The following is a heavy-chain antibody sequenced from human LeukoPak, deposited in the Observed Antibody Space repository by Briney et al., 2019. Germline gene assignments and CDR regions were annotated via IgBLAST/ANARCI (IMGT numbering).Heavy chain of an antibody. V-gene: IGHV4-4*02. CDR2: VNLQGST. J-gene: IGHJ4*02. Sequence: GSLRLSCAASGFTFSSHSMNWVRQAPGKGLEWIGEVNLQGSTNYNPSLMRRVAISVDTSANHVSLQSTSVTAADTAVYYCAREGGPYRPLDYSGQGTLVTVSS. CDR3: AREGGPYRPLDY. CDR1: GFTFSSHS.